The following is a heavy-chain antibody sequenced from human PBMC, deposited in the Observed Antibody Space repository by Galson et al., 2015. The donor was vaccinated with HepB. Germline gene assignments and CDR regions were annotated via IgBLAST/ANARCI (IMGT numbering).Heavy chain of an antibody. V-gene: IGHV3-30*04. CDR2: TSYDGSNK. Sequence: SLRLSCAASGFTFSSYAMHWVRQAPGKGLEWVAVTSYDGSNKYYADSVRGRFTISRDNSKNTLYLQMNSLRAEDTAVYYCARDRRGSSWYVQDYWGQGTLVTVSS. J-gene: IGHJ4*02. CDR3: ARDRRGSSWYVQDY. CDR1: GFTFSSYA. D-gene: IGHD6-13*01.